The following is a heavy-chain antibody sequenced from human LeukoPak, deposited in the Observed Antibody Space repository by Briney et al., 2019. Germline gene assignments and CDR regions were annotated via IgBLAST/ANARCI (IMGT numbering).Heavy chain of an antibody. V-gene: IGHV1-18*01. Sequence: ASVKVSCKASGYTLTSYGISWVRQAPGQGLEWMGWISAYNGNTNYAQKLQGRVTITTDTSTSTAYMELRSLRSDDTAVYYCARDPSYCSGGSCYFGAFDISGQGTMVTVSS. CDR2: ISAYNGNT. D-gene: IGHD2-15*01. J-gene: IGHJ3*02. CDR1: GYTLTSYG. CDR3: ARDPSYCSGGSCYFGAFDI.